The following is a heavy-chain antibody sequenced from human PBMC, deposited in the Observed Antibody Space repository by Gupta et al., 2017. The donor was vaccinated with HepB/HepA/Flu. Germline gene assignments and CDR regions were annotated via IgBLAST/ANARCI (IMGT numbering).Heavy chain of an antibody. CDR2: IKSKTDGGTT. Sequence: EVQLVESGGGLVQPGGSLRLSCAASGFTFSNAWMSWVRQAPGKGREWVGRIKSKTDGGTTDYAAPVKGRFSISRDDSKNTLYLQMNSLKTEDTAVYYCTTDRDSGTYRYAFDMWGQGTMVTVSS. D-gene: IGHD1-26*01. J-gene: IGHJ3*02. CDR3: TTDRDSGTYRYAFDM. CDR1: GFTFSNAW. V-gene: IGHV3-15*01.